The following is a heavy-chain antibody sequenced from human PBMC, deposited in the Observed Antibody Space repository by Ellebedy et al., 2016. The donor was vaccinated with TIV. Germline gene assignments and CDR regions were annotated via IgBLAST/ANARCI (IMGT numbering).Heavy chain of an antibody. V-gene: IGHV4-34*03. J-gene: IGHJ6*02. CDR3: TLAAAGYYYGMDV. Sequence: SETLSLTXAVYGGSFSGYYWSWIRQPPGKGLEWIGEINHSGSTNYNPSLKSRVTISVDTSKNQFSLKLSSVTAADTAVYYCTLAAAGYYYGMDVWGQGTTVTVSS. CDR1: GGSFSGYY. D-gene: IGHD6-13*01. CDR2: INHSGST.